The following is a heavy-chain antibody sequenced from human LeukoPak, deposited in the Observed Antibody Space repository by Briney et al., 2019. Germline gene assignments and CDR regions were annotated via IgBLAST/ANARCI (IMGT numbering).Heavy chain of an antibody. CDR3: AKVGTPPLPSGWDIVVVPAAIISDYYYMDV. Sequence: PAGGSLRLSCTASGFTFSSYAMSWVRQAPEKGLQWVSALSDSGGSTYYADSVKGRFTISRDNSKNTLYLQMNSLRAEDTAVYYCAKVGTPPLPSGWDIVVVPAAIISDYYYMDVWGKGTTVTVSS. D-gene: IGHD2-2*02. V-gene: IGHV3-23*01. CDR2: LSDSGGST. J-gene: IGHJ6*03. CDR1: GFTFSSYA.